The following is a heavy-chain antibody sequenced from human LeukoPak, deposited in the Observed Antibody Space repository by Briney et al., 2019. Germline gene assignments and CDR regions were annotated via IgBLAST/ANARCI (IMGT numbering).Heavy chain of an antibody. V-gene: IGHV1-2*02. Sequence: ASVKVSCKASGYTFTDYYIHWVRQAPGQGLEWMGWIKPDSGGTNFAQKFQGRVTMTRDTSISTAYMEVSRLTSDDTAVYYCARDGQSKNYYYYYYMDVWGKGTTVTVSS. CDR3: ARDGQSKNYYYYYYMDV. J-gene: IGHJ6*03. CDR2: IKPDSGGT. CDR1: GYTFTDYY.